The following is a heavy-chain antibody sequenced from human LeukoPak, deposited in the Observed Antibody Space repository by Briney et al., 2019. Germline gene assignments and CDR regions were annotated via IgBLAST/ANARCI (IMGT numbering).Heavy chain of an antibody. CDR2: ISSSNSYT. J-gene: IGHJ4*02. CDR1: GFIFSDYY. D-gene: IGHD1-26*01. CDR3: ARDFTTWGYSGLFDY. V-gene: IGHV3-11*06. Sequence: GGSLRLSCAASGFIFSDYYMSWIRQAPGKGLEWVSYISSSNSYTNYADSVKGRFTISRDNAKKSLYLEMNSLRAEDTAVYYCARDFTTWGYSGLFDYWGQGTLVTVSS.